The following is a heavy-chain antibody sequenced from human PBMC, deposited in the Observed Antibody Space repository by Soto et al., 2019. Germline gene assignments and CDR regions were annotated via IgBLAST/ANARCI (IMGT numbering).Heavy chain of an antibody. Sequence: EVQLVESGGGLVKPGGSLRLSCVASGPTFSSYGLNWLRQAPGKGLEWVSSISSSGSYIYYADSAQGRFTISRDNAKNSMYLQMNSLRVEDTAIYFCARDESAGSSTSDWGQGTLVTVSS. D-gene: IGHD2-2*01. V-gene: IGHV3-21*01. CDR1: GPTFSSYG. CDR2: ISSSGSYI. J-gene: IGHJ4*02. CDR3: ARDESAGSSTSD.